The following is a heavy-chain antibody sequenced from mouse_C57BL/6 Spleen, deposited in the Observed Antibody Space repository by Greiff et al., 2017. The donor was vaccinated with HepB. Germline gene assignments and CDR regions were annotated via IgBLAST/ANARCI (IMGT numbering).Heavy chain of an antibody. Sequence: VQLQQSGPELVKPGASVKISCKASGYTFSSSWMHWVKQRPGKGLEWIGRIYPGDGGTNYNGKFKGKATLTADKSSSTAYMQLSSLTSEDTAVYFCVRSEDNWDNCAIDYWGQGTSVTVSS. CDR2: IYPGDGGT. CDR3: VRSEDNWDNCAIDY. V-gene: IGHV1-82*01. CDR1: GYTFSSSW. D-gene: IGHD4-1*02. J-gene: IGHJ4*01.